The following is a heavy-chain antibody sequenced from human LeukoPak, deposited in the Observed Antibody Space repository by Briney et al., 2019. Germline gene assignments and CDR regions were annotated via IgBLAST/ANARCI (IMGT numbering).Heavy chain of an antibody. CDR1: GGSISSSNW. J-gene: IGHJ3*02. CDR2: IYHSGST. CDR3: ARDRGDSSGWYFHDAFDI. V-gene: IGHV4-4*02. Sequence: PSETLSLTCAVSGGSISSSNWWSWVRQPAGKGLEWIGEIYHSGSTNYKPSLKSRVTISVDKSKNQFSLKLSSVTAADTAVYYCARDRGDSSGWYFHDAFDIWGQGTMVTVSS. D-gene: IGHD6-19*01.